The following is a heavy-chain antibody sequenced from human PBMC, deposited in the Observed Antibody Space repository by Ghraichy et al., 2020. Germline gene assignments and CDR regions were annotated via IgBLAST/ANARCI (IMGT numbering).Heavy chain of an antibody. CDR2: IIPIFGTA. V-gene: IGHV1-69*13. Sequence: SVKVSCKASGGTFSSYAISWVRQAPGQGLEWMGGIIPIFGTANYAQKFQGRVTITADESTSTAYMELSSLRSEDTAVYYCAREGDIVVVPAATRTYYMDVWGKGTTVTVSS. CDR3: AREGDIVVVPAATRTYYMDV. D-gene: IGHD2-2*01. J-gene: IGHJ6*03. CDR1: GGTFSSYA.